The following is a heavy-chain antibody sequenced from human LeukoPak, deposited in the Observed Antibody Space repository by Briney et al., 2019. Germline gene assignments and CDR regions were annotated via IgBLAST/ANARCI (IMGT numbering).Heavy chain of an antibody. CDR1: GGSISSGDYY. V-gene: IGHV4-30-4*01. Sequence: SETLSLTCTVSGGSISSGDYYWSWIRQPPGKGLEWIGYIYYSGSTYYNPSLKSRVTISVDTSKNQFSLKLSSVTAADTAVYYCARGPFYGSGSYGWFDPCGQGTLVTVSS. CDR3: ARGPFYGSGSYGWFDP. J-gene: IGHJ5*02. CDR2: IYYSGST. D-gene: IGHD3-10*01.